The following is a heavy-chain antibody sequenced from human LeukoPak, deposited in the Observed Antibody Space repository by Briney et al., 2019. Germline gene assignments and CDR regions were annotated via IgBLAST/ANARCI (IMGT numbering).Heavy chain of an antibody. Sequence: GGALTLSCVASGFTFSNYWMHWVRQAPGKGLVWVSRINSDGSSTTSADSVKGRFTISRDNAKNTLYLQMNSLRAEDTAVYYCAKGGATVIDYWGQGTLVTVSS. CDR3: AKGGATVIDY. V-gene: IGHV3-74*01. CDR2: INSDGSST. J-gene: IGHJ4*02. CDR1: GFTFSNYW. D-gene: IGHD4-17*01.